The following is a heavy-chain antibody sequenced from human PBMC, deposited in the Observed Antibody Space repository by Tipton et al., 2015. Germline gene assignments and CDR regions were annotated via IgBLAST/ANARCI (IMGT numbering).Heavy chain of an antibody. V-gene: IGHV4-61*01. Sequence: GLVKPSETLSLTCTVSGGSVSSGSYYWSWIRQPPGKGLEWNGYISFSDTTHYNPSRKSRITISLNMSKNQFSLKMSSVTAADTAVYFCARDLEHVMNVWGQGTTVTVS. CDR1: GGSVSSGSYY. D-gene: IGHD1/OR15-1a*01. J-gene: IGHJ6*02. CDR2: ISFSDTT. CDR3: ARDLEHVMNV.